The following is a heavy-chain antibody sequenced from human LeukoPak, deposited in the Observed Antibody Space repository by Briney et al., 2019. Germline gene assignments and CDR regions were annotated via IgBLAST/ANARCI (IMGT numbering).Heavy chain of an antibody. V-gene: IGHV1-2*06. Sequence: ASVKVSCKASGYTFTGYHIHWVRQAPGQGLEWMGRINPNSGGTNYAQKFQGRVTMTRDTSISTAYMELSRLRSDDTAVYYCARGGFTLRYFDWLGYWGQGTLVTVSS. CDR3: ARGGFTLRYFDWLGY. CDR1: GYTFTGYH. J-gene: IGHJ4*02. CDR2: INPNSGGT. D-gene: IGHD3-9*01.